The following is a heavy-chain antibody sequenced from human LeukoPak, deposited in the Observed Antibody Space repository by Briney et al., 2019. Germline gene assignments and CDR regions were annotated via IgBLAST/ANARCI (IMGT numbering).Heavy chain of an antibody. V-gene: IGHV3-21*01. Sequence: GGSLRLSCAASGFIFSSYSMNWVRQAPGKGLEWVSSISSSSSYIYYADSVKGRFTISRDNAKNSLYLQMNSLRAEDTAVYYCARDVVTTGAYYFDYWGQGTLVTVSS. CDR3: ARDVVTTGAYYFDY. J-gene: IGHJ4*02. D-gene: IGHD2-21*02. CDR1: GFIFSSYS. CDR2: ISSSSSYI.